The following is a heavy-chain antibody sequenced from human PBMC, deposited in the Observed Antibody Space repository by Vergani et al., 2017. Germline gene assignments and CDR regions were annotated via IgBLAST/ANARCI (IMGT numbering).Heavy chain of an antibody. D-gene: IGHD3-10*01. CDR2: ISYDGSNK. CDR1: GFTFSSYG. Sequence: QVQLVESGGGVVQPGRSLRLSCAASGFTFSSYGMHWVRQAPGKGLEWVAVISYDGSNKYYADSVKGRFTISRDNSKNTLYLQMNSLRAEDTAVYYCAKVYGYGSGSRTFYYYYYGMDVWGQGTTVTVSS. CDR3: AKVYGYGSGSRTFYYYYYGMDV. J-gene: IGHJ6*02. V-gene: IGHV3-30*18.